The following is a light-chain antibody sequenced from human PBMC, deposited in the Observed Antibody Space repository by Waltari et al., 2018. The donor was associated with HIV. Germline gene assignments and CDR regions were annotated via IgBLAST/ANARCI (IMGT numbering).Light chain of an antibody. J-gene: IGLJ2*01. CDR2: ANM. CDR3: QSFDSSLTTSGVI. CDR1: SSNIGAGYD. Sequence: QSVLTQPPSVSGAPGQRVTISCTGSSSNIGAGYDVHWYQQLPGTAPKLLIYANMNRPAGFPARFSGSKSGSSASLAITGLQAEDEAHYYCQSFDSSLTTSGVIFGGGTKLTVL. V-gene: IGLV1-40*01.